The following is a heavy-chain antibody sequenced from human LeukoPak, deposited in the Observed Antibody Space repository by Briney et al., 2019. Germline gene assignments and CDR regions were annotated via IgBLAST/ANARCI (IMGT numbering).Heavy chain of an antibody. CDR2: INSDGSST. V-gene: IGHV3-74*01. CDR1: GFTFSSYW. Sequence: GGSLRLSCAASGFTFSSYWMHWVRQAPGKGLVWVSRINSDGSSTSYADSVKGRFTISRDNAKNTLYLQMNRLRAEDTAVYYCARVYSSSWYDLYYYYYMDVWGKGTTVTVSS. D-gene: IGHD6-13*01. CDR3: ARVYSSSWYDLYYYYYMDV. J-gene: IGHJ6*03.